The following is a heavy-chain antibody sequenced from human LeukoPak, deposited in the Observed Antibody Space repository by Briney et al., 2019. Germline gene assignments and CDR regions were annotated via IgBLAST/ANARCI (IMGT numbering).Heavy chain of an antibody. CDR2: IYYSGST. V-gene: IGHV4-39*01. CDR3: ATHYDYVWGSYRRPSRPFDY. D-gene: IGHD3-16*02. Sequence: SETLSLTCTVSGGSISSSSYYWGWIRQPPGKGLEWIGSIYYSGSTYYNPSLKSRVTISVDTSKNQFSLKLSSVTAADTAVYYCATHYDYVWGSYRRPSRPFDYWGQGTLVTVSS. J-gene: IGHJ4*02. CDR1: GGSISSSSYY.